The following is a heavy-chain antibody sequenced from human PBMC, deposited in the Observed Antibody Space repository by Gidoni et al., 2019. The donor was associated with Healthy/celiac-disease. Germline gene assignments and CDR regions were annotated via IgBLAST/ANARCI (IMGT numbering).Heavy chain of an antibody. CDR3: ARSSSTYYYDSSGWYYFDY. J-gene: IGHJ4*02. CDR2: INAGNGNT. CDR1: GYTFTSYA. D-gene: IGHD3-22*01. V-gene: IGHV1-3*01. Sequence: QVQLVQSGAACKKPGASVKVSCKASGYTFTSYAMHWVRQATGQRLEWMGWINAGNGNTKYSQRFQGRVTITRDTSASTDYMELSSLRSEETAVYYCARSSSTYYYDSSGWYYFDYGGQGTLVTVSS.